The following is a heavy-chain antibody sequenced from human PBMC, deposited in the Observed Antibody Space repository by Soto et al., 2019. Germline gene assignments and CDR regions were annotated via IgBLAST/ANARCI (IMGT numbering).Heavy chain of an antibody. CDR3: ARGYSYGFGSSSWDFDY. CDR1: GGSISSGGYY. V-gene: IGHV4-31*03. CDR2: IYYSGST. Sequence: SETLSLTCTVSGGSISSGGYYWSWIRQHPGKGLEWIGYIYYSGSTYYNPSLKSRVTISVDTSKNQFSLKLSSVTAADTAVYYCARGYSYGFGSSSWDFDYWGQGTLVTVS. D-gene: IGHD5-18*01. J-gene: IGHJ4*02.